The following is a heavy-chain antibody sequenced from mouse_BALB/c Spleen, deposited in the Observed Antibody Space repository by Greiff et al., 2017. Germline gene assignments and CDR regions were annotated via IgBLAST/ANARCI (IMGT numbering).Heavy chain of an antibody. V-gene: IGHV5-6-5*01. D-gene: IGHD1-1*01. CDR2: ISSGGST. CDR3: ARLYYGSSSYYFDY. CDR1: GFTFSSYA. Sequence: EVQLVESGRGLVKPGGSLKLSCAASGFTFSSYAMSWVRQTPEKRLEWVASISSGGSTYYPDSVKGRFTISRDNARNILYLQMSSLRSEDTAMYYCARLYYGSSSYYFDYWGQGTTLTVSS. J-gene: IGHJ2*01.